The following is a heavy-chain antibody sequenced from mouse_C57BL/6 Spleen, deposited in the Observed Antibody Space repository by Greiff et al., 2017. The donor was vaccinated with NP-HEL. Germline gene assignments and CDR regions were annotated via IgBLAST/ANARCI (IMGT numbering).Heavy chain of an antibody. V-gene: IGHV10-3*01. J-gene: IGHJ1*03. CDR1: GFTFNTYA. Sequence: EVKLVESGGGLVQPKGSLKLSCAASGFTFNTYAMHWVRQAPGKGLEWVARIRSKSSNYATYYADSVKDRFTISRDDSQSMLYLQMNNLKTEDTAMYYCVREREFYYDYDVWYFDVWGTGTTVTVSS. CDR3: VREREFYYDYDVWYFDV. CDR2: IRSKSSNYAT. D-gene: IGHD2-4*01.